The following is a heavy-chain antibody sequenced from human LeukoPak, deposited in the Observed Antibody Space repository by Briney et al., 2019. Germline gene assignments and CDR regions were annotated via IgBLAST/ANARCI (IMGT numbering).Heavy chain of an antibody. D-gene: IGHD5-24*01. CDR3: AGSRDGYNYRGDY. CDR1: GFTFSDYY. V-gene: IGHV3-11*04. Sequence: GGSLRLSCAASGFTFSDYYMSWIRQAPGKGLEWVSYISSSGSTIYYADSVKGRFTISRDNAKNSLYLQMNSLGAEDTAVYYCAGSRDGYNYRGDYWGQGTLVTVSS. J-gene: IGHJ4*02. CDR2: ISSSGSTI.